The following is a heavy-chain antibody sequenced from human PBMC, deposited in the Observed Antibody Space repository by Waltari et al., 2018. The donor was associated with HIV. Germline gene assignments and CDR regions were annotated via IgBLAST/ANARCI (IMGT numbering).Heavy chain of an antibody. Sequence: QVQLVQSGAEVKKPGASVKVSCKASGYTFTSFDINWVRKATGQGLEWMGWRNTNSKKTGFAQKFQGRISMTRNTSIGTAYMELSSLRSLDTAVYYCARTFNGDLDYWGQGTLVTVS. V-gene: IGHV1-8*01. CDR3: ARTFNGDLDY. CDR1: GYTFTSFD. CDR2: RNTNSKKT. J-gene: IGHJ4*02. D-gene: IGHD2-21*02.